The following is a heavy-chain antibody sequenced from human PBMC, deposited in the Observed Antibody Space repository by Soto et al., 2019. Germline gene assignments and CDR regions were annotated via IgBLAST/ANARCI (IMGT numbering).Heavy chain of an antibody. CDR1: GXTFSDFA. Sequence: RRLSFLASGXTFSDFAMTWVRHVPGRGLEWVASLDGAGGSTYYAESVRGRFSISRDNSQNTLFLQMKRLTVDDTAIYYCAAPRDEYGSGVSWFTYGMDIWGQGTTVTVSS. CDR2: LDGAGGST. V-gene: IGHV3-23*01. J-gene: IGHJ6*02. D-gene: IGHD3-10*01. CDR3: AAPRDEYGSGVSWFTYGMDI.